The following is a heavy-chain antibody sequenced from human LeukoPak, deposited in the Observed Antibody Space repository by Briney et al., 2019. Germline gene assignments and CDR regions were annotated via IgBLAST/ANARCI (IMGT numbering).Heavy chain of an antibody. CDR3: AKVRVRWVTTVTTLDY. Sequence: GGSLRLSCAASGFTFSSYAMYWVRQAPGTGLEWVAFIRYDGSNKYYADSVKGRFTISRDNSKNTLYLQMNSLRADDTALYYCAKVRVRWVTTVTTLDYWGQGTLVTVSP. CDR1: GFTFSSYA. V-gene: IGHV3-30*02. D-gene: IGHD4-17*01. J-gene: IGHJ4*02. CDR2: IRYDGSNK.